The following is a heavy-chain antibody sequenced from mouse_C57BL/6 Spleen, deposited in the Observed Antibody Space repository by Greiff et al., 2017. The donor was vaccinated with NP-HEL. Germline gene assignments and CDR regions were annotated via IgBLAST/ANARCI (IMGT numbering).Heavy chain of an antibody. D-gene: IGHD2-3*01. J-gene: IGHJ4*01. Sequence: DVQLQESGPGLVKPSQSLSLTCSVTGYSITSGYYWNWIRQFPGNKLEWMGYISYDGSNNYNPSLKNRISITRDTSKNQFFLKLNSVTTEDTATYYCARGNDADYWGQGTSVTVSS. CDR1: GYSITSGYY. CDR2: ISYDGSN. V-gene: IGHV3-6*01. CDR3: ARGNDADY.